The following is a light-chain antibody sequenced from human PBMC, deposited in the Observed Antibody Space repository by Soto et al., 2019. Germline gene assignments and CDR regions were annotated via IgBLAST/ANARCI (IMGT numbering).Light chain of an antibody. Sequence: EIVVTQSPGTLSLSPGERATLSCRASHSVSSNLAWYQQKPGQAPRLLIYGASTRATGIPAGFSGSGSGTEFTLTISSLQSEDFAVYYCQQYNNWRTFGQGTKVDIK. V-gene: IGKV3-15*01. CDR2: GAS. CDR1: HSVSSN. J-gene: IGKJ1*01. CDR3: QQYNNWRT.